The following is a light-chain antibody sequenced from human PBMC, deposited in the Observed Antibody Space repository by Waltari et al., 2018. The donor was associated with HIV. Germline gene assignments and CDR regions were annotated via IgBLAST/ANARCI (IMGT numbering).Light chain of an antibody. Sequence: QSALTQPRSVSGSPGQTVSMSCTGADSNLRGNNFVSWYQQHAGRAPRVVIFDVDKRPSAGSGRLSASKSGDTASLTISGLQPDDEAIYYCSAYLASSSWVFGSGT. CDR3: SAYLASSSWV. CDR2: DVD. J-gene: IGLJ3*02. CDR1: DSNLRGNNF. V-gene: IGLV2-11*01.